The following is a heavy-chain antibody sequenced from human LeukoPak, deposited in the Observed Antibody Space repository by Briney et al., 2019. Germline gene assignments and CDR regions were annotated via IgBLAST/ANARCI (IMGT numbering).Heavy chain of an antibody. D-gene: IGHD6-19*01. CDR3: ARVMGTYSSGWSRKPRYFDY. CDR1: GLTFSSYW. Sequence: PGGSLRLSCAASGLTFSSYWMHWVRQAPGKGLVWVSRINSDGSSTSYADSVKGRFTISRDNAKNTLYLQMNSLRAEDTAVYYCARVMGTYSSGWSRKPRYFDYWGQGTLVTVSS. J-gene: IGHJ4*02. CDR2: INSDGSST. V-gene: IGHV3-74*01.